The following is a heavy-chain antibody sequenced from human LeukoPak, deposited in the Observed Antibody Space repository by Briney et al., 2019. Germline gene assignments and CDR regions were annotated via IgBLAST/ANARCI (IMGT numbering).Heavy chain of an antibody. CDR1: GGSISSGDYY. J-gene: IGHJ4*02. V-gene: IGHV4-30-4*02. CDR3: ARGGLDDYVWGSYRYLDY. D-gene: IGHD3-16*02. CDR2: IYYSGST. Sequence: SETLSLTCTVSGGSISSGDYYWSWIRQPPGKGLEWIGYIYYSGSTYYNPSLKSRVTISVDTSKNQFSLKLSSVTAADTAVYYCARGGLDDYVWGSYRYLDYWGQGTLVTVSS.